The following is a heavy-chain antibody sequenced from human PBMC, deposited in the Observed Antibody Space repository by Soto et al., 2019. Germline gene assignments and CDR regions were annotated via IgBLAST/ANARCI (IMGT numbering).Heavy chain of an antibody. Sequence: QVQLQESGPGLVKPSQTLSLTCTVSGGSISSGGYYWSWIRQHPGKGLEWIGYIYYSGSTYYNPSLKSRVTISVDTSKNQFPLKLSSVTAADTAVYYCARGSDTAMAPQPLDYWGQGTLVTVSS. J-gene: IGHJ4*02. V-gene: IGHV4-31*03. CDR3: ARGSDTAMAPQPLDY. CDR2: IYYSGST. CDR1: GGSISSGGYY. D-gene: IGHD5-18*01.